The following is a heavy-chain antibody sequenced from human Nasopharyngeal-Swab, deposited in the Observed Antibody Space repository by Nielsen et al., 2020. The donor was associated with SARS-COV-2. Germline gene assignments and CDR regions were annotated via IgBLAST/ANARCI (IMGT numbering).Heavy chain of an antibody. CDR3: ARYSYYYGMDV. J-gene: IGHJ6*02. CDR1: GFTFGRSA. V-gene: IGHV3-23*01. CDR2: IDAGGANT. Sequence: GGSLRLSCAASGFTFGRSAISWVRQAPGKGLEWVSTIDAGGANTFYADSVKGRFTISRDNSKNTLYLQMNSLRAEDTAVYYCARYSYYYGMDVWGQGTTVTVSS.